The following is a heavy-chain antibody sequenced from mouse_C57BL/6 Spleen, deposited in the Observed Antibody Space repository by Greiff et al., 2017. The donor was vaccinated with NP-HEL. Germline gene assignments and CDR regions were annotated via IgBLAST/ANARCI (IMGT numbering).Heavy chain of an antibody. CDR1: GYAFSSSW. CDR3: ARSQLHYFDY. V-gene: IGHV1-82*01. CDR2: IYPGDGDT. D-gene: IGHD3-1*01. Sequence: QVQLQQSGPELVKPGASVKISCKASGYAFSSSWMNWVKQRPGKGLEWIGRIYPGDGDTNYNGKFKGKAKLTADKSSSTAYMQLSSLTSEDSAVYFCARSQLHYFDYWGQGTTLTVSS. J-gene: IGHJ2*01.